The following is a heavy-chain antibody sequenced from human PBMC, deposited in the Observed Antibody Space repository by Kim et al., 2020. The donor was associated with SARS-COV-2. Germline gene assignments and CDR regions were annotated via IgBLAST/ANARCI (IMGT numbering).Heavy chain of an antibody. J-gene: IGHJ4*02. D-gene: IGHD2-15*01. Sequence: AAPVKGRFTISRDHYKNTLYLQMNSLRAEEKAVYYCARGDCSGGSCKFDYWGQGTLVTVSS. CDR3: ARGDCSGGSCKFDY. V-gene: IGHV3-30*07.